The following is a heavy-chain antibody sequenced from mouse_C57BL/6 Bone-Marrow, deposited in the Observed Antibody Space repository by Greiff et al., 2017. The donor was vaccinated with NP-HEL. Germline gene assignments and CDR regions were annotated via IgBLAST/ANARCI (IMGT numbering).Heavy chain of an antibody. CDR1: GFTFSDYG. D-gene: IGHD2-12*01. Sequence: EVMLVESGGGLVKPGGSLKLSCAASGFTFSDYGMHWVRQAPEKGLEWVAYISSGSSTIYYADTVKGRFTISRDNAKNTLFLQMTSLRSEDTAMYYCARGGNDAYYFDYWGQGTTLTVSS. CDR2: ISSGSSTI. J-gene: IGHJ2*01. CDR3: ARGGNDAYYFDY. V-gene: IGHV5-17*01.